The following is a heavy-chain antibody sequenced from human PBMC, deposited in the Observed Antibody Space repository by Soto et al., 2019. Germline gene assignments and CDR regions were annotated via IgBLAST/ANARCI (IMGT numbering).Heavy chain of an antibody. CDR1: SGSINSFY. CDR2: IHSSGTT. Sequence: PSETLSLTCTVSSGSINSFYWSRIRQPAGKGLEWIGRIHSSGTTNYNPSLKSRVTMSVDTSRNQFSLKLTSVTAADTAVYYCARDRIIGTSYSDYWGQGVLVPVSS. CDR3: ARDRIIGTSYSDY. D-gene: IGHD1-7*01. J-gene: IGHJ4*02. V-gene: IGHV4-4*07.